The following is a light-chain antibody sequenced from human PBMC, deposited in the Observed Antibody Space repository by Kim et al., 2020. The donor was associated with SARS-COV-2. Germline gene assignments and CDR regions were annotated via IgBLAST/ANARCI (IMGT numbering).Light chain of an antibody. CDR1: QSVSTR. J-gene: IGKJ4*01. V-gene: IGKV3D-15*01. CDR2: GAS. CDR3: QQYYEWAPLT. Sequence: SPGDRATHSCRASQSVSTRLAWYQQKFGQSPRLLIYGASTRAAAIPARFSGSGFGTEFTLAISSLQSEDFAVYYCQQYYEWAPLTFGGGTKVDIK.